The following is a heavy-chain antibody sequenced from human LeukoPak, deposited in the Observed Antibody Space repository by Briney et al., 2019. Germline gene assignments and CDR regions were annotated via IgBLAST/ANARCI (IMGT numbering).Heavy chain of an antibody. Sequence: ASVKVSCKASGYTFTGYYMHWVRRAPGQGLEWMGWINPNSGGTNYAQKFQGRVTMTRDTSTSTVYMELSSLRSEDTAVYYCARGYCSSTSCFDGVIDYWGQGTLVTVSS. D-gene: IGHD2-2*01. CDR2: INPNSGGT. J-gene: IGHJ4*02. CDR1: GYTFTGYY. V-gene: IGHV1-2*02. CDR3: ARGYCSSTSCFDGVIDY.